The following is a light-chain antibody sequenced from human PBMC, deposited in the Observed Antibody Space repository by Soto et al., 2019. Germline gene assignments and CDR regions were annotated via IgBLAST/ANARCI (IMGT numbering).Light chain of an antibody. Sequence: DIQMTQSPSTLSASVGDRVTITCRASQSISSWLAWYQQKPGKAPKLLIYKASSLESGVPSRFSGSGSGTEFTLTISSLQPDDFATYYCQQYNSLWTFGQGPKLEIK. V-gene: IGKV1-5*03. CDR2: KAS. CDR1: QSISSW. J-gene: IGKJ1*01. CDR3: QQYNSLWT.